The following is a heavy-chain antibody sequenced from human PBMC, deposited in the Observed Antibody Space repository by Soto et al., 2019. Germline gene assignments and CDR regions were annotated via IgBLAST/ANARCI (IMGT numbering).Heavy chain of an antibody. V-gene: IGHV1-2*04. CDR2: INPNSGGT. D-gene: IGHD4-17*01. CDR1: GYTFTGYY. Sequence: ASVKVSCKASGYTFTGYYMHWVRQAPGQGLEWMGWINPNSGGTNYAQKFQGWVTMTRDTSISTAYMELSRLRSDDTAVYYCAREGRWFTVTVPSGFDIWGQGTMVTVSS. CDR3: AREGRWFTVTVPSGFDI. J-gene: IGHJ3*02.